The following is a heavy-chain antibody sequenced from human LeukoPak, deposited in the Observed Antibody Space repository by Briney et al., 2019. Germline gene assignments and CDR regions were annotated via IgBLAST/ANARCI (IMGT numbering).Heavy chain of an antibody. V-gene: IGHV5-51*01. CDR1: GYSFTSSW. J-gene: IGHJ4*02. Sequence: GESLPTSSKGSGYSFTSSWIGWLRQMPGKGLEWMGIIYSDDSYTRYTPSFQGQVTISADKSLSTAYDQWSSLKASDTAMYYCARLGPGAGMVYILDYWGQGSLVTVSS. CDR3: ARLGPGAGMVYILDY. CDR2: IYSDDSYT. D-gene: IGHD5-18*01.